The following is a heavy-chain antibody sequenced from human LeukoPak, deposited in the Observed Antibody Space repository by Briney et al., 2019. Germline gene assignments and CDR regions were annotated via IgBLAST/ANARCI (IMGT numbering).Heavy chain of an antibody. Sequence: GGSLRLSCATSGFTFRRSYMTWVRQAPGKGLEWVSLTYGDGTTDYADSVKGRFHISRHNSKNTLYLQMNSLRAEDTAVYYCARGIIYLDYWGQGTLVTVSS. D-gene: IGHD3-10*01. CDR3: ARGIIYLDY. J-gene: IGHJ4*02. V-gene: IGHV3-53*04. CDR2: TYGDGTT. CDR1: GFTFRRSY.